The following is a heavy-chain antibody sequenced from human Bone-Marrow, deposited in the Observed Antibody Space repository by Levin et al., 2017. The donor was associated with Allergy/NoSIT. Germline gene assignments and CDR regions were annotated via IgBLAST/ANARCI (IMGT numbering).Heavy chain of an antibody. CDR1: GGSISSYY. V-gene: IGHV4-59*01. J-gene: IGHJ3*02. D-gene: IGHD2-2*02. CDR2: IYYSGST. Sequence: SETLSLTCTVSGGSISSYYWSWIRQPPGKGLEWIGYIYYSGSTNYNPSLKSRVTISVDTSKNQFSLKLSSVTAADTAVYYCARDSHSGPAAIRSRAFDIWGQGTMVTVSS. CDR3: ARDSHSGPAAIRSRAFDI.